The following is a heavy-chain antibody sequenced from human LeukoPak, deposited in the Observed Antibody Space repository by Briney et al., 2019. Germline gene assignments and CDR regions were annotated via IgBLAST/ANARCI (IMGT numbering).Heavy chain of an antibody. Sequence: SQTLSLTCTVSGGSISSGSYYWSWIRQPAGKGLEWIGRIYTSGSTNYNPSLKSRVTISVDTSKNQFSLKLSSVTAADTAVYYCAPHPEGYYKSGFQHWGQGTLVTVSS. J-gene: IGHJ1*01. CDR2: IYTSGST. V-gene: IGHV4-61*02. CDR1: GGSISSGSYY. CDR3: APHPEGYYKSGFQH. D-gene: IGHD3-22*01.